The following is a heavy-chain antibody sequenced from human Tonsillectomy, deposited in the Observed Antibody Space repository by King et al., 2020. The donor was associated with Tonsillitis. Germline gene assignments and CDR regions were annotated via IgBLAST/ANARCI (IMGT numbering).Heavy chain of an antibody. Sequence: QLVQSGGGVVQPGRSLRLSCAASGFTFSSYGMHWVRQAPGKGLEWVAVISYDGSNKYYADSLKGRFTISRDNSKNTLYLQMNSLRAEDTAVYYCAKARVGSSLRYYYYGMDVWGQGTTVTVSS. V-gene: IGHV3-30*18. CDR3: AKARVGSSLRYYYYGMDV. CDR1: GFTFSSYG. J-gene: IGHJ6*02. D-gene: IGHD6-13*01. CDR2: ISYDGSNK.